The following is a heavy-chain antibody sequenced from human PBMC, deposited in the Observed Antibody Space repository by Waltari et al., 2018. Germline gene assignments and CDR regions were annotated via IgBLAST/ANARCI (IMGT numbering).Heavy chain of an antibody. J-gene: IGHJ6*02. CDR1: GFTVSSNY. D-gene: IGHD3-10*01. Sequence: EVQLVESGGGLIQPGGSLRLSCAASGFTVSSNYMNWIRQAPGKGLEWVSGIYSGAEVQYGDSVKGRFTISRDKNKNTVDLQMNTLRIEDTAIYYGARDVAMGLFGIPDHHGWDVWGQGTTVIVSS. CDR2: IYSGAEV. CDR3: ARDVAMGLFGIPDHHGWDV. V-gene: IGHV3-53*01.